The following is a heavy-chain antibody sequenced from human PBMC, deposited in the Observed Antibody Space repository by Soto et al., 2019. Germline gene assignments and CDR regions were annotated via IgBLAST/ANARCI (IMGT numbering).Heavy chain of an antibody. D-gene: IGHD2-21*02. J-gene: IGHJ4*02. Sequence: GGSLRLSCSASGFNFSDYYMNWIRQAPGKGLEWISYISGSSGTIYYADLVKGRFTISRDNAKNSLYLQMNSLRAEDTALYYCARECGGDCAFDYWGQGTLVTVSS. CDR3: ARECGGDCAFDY. CDR1: GFNFSDYY. V-gene: IGHV3-11*04. CDR2: ISGSSGTI.